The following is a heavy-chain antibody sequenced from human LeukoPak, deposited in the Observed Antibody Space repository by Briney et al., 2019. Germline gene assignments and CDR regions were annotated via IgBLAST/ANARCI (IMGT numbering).Heavy chain of an antibody. CDR3: ASGDDSSGPPGIYYFDY. V-gene: IGHV1-2*02. J-gene: IGHJ4*02. D-gene: IGHD3-22*01. CDR1: VYTFTSYG. Sequence: ASVKVSCKASVYTFTSYGISWVRQAPGQGLEWMGWINPNSGGTNYAQKFQGRVTMTRDTSISTAYMELSRLRSDDTAVYYCASGDDSSGPPGIYYFDYWGQGTLVTVSS. CDR2: INPNSGGT.